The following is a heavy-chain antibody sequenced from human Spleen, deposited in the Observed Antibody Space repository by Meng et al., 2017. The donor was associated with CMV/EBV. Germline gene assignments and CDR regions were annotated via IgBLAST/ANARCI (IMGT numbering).Heavy chain of an antibody. Sequence: GESLKISCAASGFTFSSYSMNWVRQAPGKGLEWVSYISSSSTIYYADSVKGRFTISRDNARNSLYLQMNSLRVDDTAIYYCARDRDEAIRADPFDIWGQGTVVTVSS. CDR3: ARDRDEAIRADPFDI. J-gene: IGHJ3*02. D-gene: IGHD2-2*01. V-gene: IGHV3-48*04. CDR1: GFTFSSYS. CDR2: ISSSSTI.